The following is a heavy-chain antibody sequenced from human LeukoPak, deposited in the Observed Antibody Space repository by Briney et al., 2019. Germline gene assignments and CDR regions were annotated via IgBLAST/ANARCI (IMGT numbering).Heavy chain of an antibody. CDR2: FCASAGST. CDR1: VFTFSSYA. D-gene: IGHD2-2*01. Sequence: GGSLRLSCAPSVFTFSSYAMSGVRQAPGEGLGGVSNFCASAGSTYYADSVKGRFPASRDNSKNTLYLQMNSLRAEDTAVYYCAIKFEGYCSGTSCQVNFDYWGQGTLVTVSS. CDR3: AIKFEGYCSGTSCQVNFDY. V-gene: IGHV3-23*01. J-gene: IGHJ4*02.